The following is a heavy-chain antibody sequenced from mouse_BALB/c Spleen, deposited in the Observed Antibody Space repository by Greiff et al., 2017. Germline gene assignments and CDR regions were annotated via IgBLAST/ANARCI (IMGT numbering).Heavy chain of an antibody. D-gene: IGHD2-4*01. V-gene: IGHV5-6-5*01. J-gene: IGHJ3*01. CDR3: ARGGIYYDYPFAY. CDR1: GFTFSSYA. Sequence: EVKVVESGGGLVKPGGSLKLSCAASGFTFSSYAMSWVRQTPEKRLEWVASISSGGSTYYPDSVKGRFTISRDNARNILYLQMSSLRSEDTAMYYCARGGIYYDYPFAYWGQGTLVTVAA. CDR2: ISSGGST.